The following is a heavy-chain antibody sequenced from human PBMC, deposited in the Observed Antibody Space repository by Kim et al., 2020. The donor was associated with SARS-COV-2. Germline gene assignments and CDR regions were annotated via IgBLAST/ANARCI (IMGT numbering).Heavy chain of an antibody. CDR1: GFTFSSYG. J-gene: IGHJ4*02. V-gene: IGHV3-33*01. CDR2: IWYDGSKK. D-gene: IGHD3-10*01. CDR3: ARELLWFEESSRWYFDS. Sequence: GGSLRLSCAASGFTFSSYGMHWVRQAPGKGLEWVAVIWYDGSKKYYAASVKGRFTISRDNSKNTLYLQMNSLRAEDTAVYYCARELLWFEESSRWYFDSWGQGTLVTVSS.